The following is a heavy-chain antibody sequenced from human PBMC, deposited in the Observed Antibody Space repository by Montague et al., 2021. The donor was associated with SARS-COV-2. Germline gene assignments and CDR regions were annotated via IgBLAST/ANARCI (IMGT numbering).Heavy chain of an antibody. Sequence: TLSLTCTVSGASISSTNYYWSWIRQPAGKGLEWIGRIYSSGVTNYNPSLKSRVSISIDTSKNEFSLKLSSVTAADTAVYYCARIINDFDSDGPPSLFDLWGQGIRVTASS. CDR2: IYSSGVT. V-gene: IGHV4-61*02. J-gene: IGHJ4*02. D-gene: IGHD3-22*01. CDR3: ARIINDFDSDGPPSLFDL. CDR1: GASISSTNYY.